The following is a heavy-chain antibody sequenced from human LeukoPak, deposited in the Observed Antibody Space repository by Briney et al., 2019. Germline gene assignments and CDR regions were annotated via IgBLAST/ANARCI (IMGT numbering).Heavy chain of an antibody. CDR3: ARQRRKYYYDSSGSYYFDY. J-gene: IGHJ4*02. Sequence: SETLSLTCTVSGGSISSSSYYWGWIRQPPGKGLEWIGSIYYSGSTYYNPSLKSRVTISVDTSKNQFSLKLSSVTAADTAVYYCARQRRKYYYDSSGSYYFDYRGQGTLVTVSS. CDR1: GGSISSSSYY. D-gene: IGHD3-22*01. CDR2: IYYSGST. V-gene: IGHV4-39*01.